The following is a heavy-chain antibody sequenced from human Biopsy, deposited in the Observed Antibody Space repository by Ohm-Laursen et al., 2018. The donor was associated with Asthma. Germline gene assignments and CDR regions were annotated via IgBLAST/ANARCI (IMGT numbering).Heavy chain of an antibody. CDR2: VIPIYGTT. J-gene: IGHJ6*02. CDR3: ARGGYYGDRRYHNGLDV. Sequence: GASVKVSCKAHGDILSSFGIKWVRKAPGQGLEWMGGVIPIYGTTHTAQKFQGRVTITADESTSTAYMELTSLREEDTAVYYCARGGYYGDRRYHNGLDVWGQGTTVTVSS. D-gene: IGHD4-17*01. V-gene: IGHV1-69*13. CDR1: GDILSSFG.